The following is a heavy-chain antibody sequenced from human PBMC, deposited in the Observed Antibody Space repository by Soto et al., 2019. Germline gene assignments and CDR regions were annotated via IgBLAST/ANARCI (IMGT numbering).Heavy chain of an antibody. J-gene: IGHJ4*02. Sequence: QVQLVESGGGVVQPGRSLRLSCAASGFTFSSYGMHWVRQAPGKGLEWVAVIWYDGSNKYYADSVKGRFTISRDNSKNTLYLQMNSLRAEDTAVYYCARGPCGGSCYCVYWGQGTLVTVSS. CDR2: IWYDGSNK. CDR3: ARGPCGGSCYCVY. D-gene: IGHD2-15*01. CDR1: GFTFSSYG. V-gene: IGHV3-33*01.